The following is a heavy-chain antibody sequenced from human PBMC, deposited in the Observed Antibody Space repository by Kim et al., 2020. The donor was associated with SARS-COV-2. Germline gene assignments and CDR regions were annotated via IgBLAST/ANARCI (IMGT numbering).Heavy chain of an antibody. CDR1: GGSFSGYH. V-gene: IGHV4-34*01. CDR3: ARGRAGGVPSPILGIGPHYDYYAMDV. J-gene: IGHJ6*02. D-gene: IGHD7-27*01. CDR2: INHSGST. Sequence: SETLCLTCAVYGGSFSGYHWTWIRQPPGKGLEWIGQINHSGSTNYNPSLKSRVTISLDTSKNQFSLKLRSVTAADTAVYYCARGRAGGVPSPILGIGPHYDYYAMDVWGQGTTVTVS.